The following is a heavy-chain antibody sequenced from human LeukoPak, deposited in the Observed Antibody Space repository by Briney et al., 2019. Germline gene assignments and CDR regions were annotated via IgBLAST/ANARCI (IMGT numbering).Heavy chain of an antibody. V-gene: IGHV1-69*13. CDR2: IIPIFGTA. D-gene: IGHD3-22*01. CDR3: AREAPHPYYYDSSDHDAFDI. CDR1: GGTFSSYA. Sequence: GASVKVSCKASGGTFSSYAISWVRQAPGQGLEWMGGIIPIFGTANYAQKFQGRVTITADESTSTAYMELSSLRSEDTAVYYCAREAPHPYYYDSSDHDAFDIWGQGTMVTVSS. J-gene: IGHJ3*02.